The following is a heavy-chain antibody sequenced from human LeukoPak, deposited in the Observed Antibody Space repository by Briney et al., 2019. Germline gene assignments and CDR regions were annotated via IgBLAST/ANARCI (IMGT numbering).Heavy chain of an antibody. V-gene: IGHV1-18*01. D-gene: IGHD2-21*02. CDR1: GYTFTSYD. J-gene: IGHJ4*02. CDR2: ISAYNGNT. Sequence: ASVKVSCKASGYTFTSYDINWVRQATGQGLEWMGWISAYNGNTNYAQKLQGRVTMTTDTSTSTAYMELRSLRSDDTAVYYCARDRVVVTANSFDYWGQGTLVTVSS. CDR3: ARDRVVVTANSFDY.